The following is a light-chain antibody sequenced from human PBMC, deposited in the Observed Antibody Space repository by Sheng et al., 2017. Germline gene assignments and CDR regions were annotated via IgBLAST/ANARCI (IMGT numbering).Light chain of an antibody. CDR3: FSYADIALPV. CDR1: TSDVGSYNL. V-gene: IGLV2-23*01. J-gene: IGLJ3*02. Sequence: QSALTQPASVSGSPGQSITISCTGTTSDVGSYNLVSWYQQHPGKAPKLMIYEGSKRPSGVSNRFSGSKSGNTASLTISGLQAEDETDYFCFSYADIALPVFGGGTKLTVL. CDR2: EGS.